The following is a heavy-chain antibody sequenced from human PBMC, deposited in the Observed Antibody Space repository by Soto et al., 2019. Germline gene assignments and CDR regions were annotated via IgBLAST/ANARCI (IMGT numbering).Heavy chain of an antibody. CDR2: IIGYNGNT. CDR1: GYSFTSYG. Sequence: QVQLVQSGAEVKKPGASVKVSCKASGYSFTSYGISWVRQAPGQGLERMGWIIGYNGNTNYAQKLKSRDTMTTDTSTSTAYVERRSLGSYDTAVYYSARNKGFGELDVWGQGTTVTVSS. J-gene: IGHJ6*02. V-gene: IGHV1-18*01. CDR3: ARNKGFGELDV. D-gene: IGHD3-10*01.